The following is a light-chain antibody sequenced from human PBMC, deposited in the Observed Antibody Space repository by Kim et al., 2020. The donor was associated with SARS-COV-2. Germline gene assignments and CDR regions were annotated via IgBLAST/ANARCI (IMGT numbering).Light chain of an antibody. CDR2: GAS. Sequence: SPGGRATLSCRASQSVTSSKLAWYQQKPGQAPTLLMYGASRRATGIPDRFSGSGSGTDFTLTISRLEPEDFAVYYCQQYSRSPKTFGQGTKVDIK. CDR3: QQYSRSPKT. J-gene: IGKJ1*01. V-gene: IGKV3-20*01. CDR1: QSVTSSK.